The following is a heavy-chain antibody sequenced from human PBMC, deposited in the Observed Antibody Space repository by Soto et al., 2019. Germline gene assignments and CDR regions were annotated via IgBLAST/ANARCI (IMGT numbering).Heavy chain of an antibody. CDR2: ISGSGDST. Sequence: GGSLRLSCAASGFTFTNYAMSWVRQAPGKGLEWVSGISGSGDSTYYADSVRGRYTISRDNSKSTLYLQMNSLRAEDTAVYYCAKESAASFDSWRQGALVTVSS. D-gene: IGHD2-15*01. J-gene: IGHJ4*02. CDR3: AKESAASFDS. V-gene: IGHV3-23*01. CDR1: GFTFTNYA.